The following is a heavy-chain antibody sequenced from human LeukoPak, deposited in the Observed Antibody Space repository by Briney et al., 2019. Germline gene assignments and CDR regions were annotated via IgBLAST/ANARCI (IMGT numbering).Heavy chain of an antibody. CDR3: ARDRADSLGIAAAAPPPLKYFDI. V-gene: IGHV4-4*02. J-gene: IGHJ3*02. Sequence: SETLSLTCAVSGGSISSSNWWSWVRQPPGKGLEWIGEIYHSGNTNYNPSLKSRVTISVDKSKNQFSLKLSSVTAADTAVYFCARDRADSLGIAAAAPPPLKYFDIWGQGTMVTVSS. D-gene: IGHD6-13*01. CDR2: IYHSGNT. CDR1: GGSISSSNW.